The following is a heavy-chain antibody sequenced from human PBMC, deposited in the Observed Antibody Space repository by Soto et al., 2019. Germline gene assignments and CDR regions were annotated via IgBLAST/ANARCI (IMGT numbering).Heavy chain of an antibody. CDR2: VYSGGST. CDR3: ARARSAAAGLFDS. J-gene: IGHJ4*02. D-gene: IGHD6-13*01. Sequence: EVQLVESGGGLIQPGGSLRLSCAASGFAVSSNYMTWVRQAPGKGLEWVSAVYSGGSTYYADSVKGRFPISRDNSKNTLYLQMNSLRADDTAVYYCARARSAAAGLFDSWGQGTLVTVSS. CDR1: GFAVSSNY. V-gene: IGHV3-53*01.